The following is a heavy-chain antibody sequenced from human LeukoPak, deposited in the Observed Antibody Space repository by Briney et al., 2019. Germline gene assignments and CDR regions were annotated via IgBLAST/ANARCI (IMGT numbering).Heavy chain of an antibody. V-gene: IGHV1-2*06. CDR1: GYTFTGYY. J-gene: IGHJ4*02. CDR2: INPNSGGT. CDR3: ARQGRDWNDVSDY. Sequence: GASVKVSCKASGYTFTGYYMHWVRQAPGQGLEWMGRINPNSGGTNYAQKFQGRVTMTRDTSISTAYMALSRLRSDDTAVYYCARQGRDWNDVSDYWGQGTLVTVSS. D-gene: IGHD1-1*01.